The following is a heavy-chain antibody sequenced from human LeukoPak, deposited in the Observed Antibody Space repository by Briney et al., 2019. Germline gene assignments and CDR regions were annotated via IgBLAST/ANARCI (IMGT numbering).Heavy chain of an antibody. D-gene: IGHD3-16*01. CDR2: INDSGST. Sequence: SETLSLTCAVYGGSFSGYYWSWIRQPPGKGLEWIGEINDSGSTKYNPSLKSRVTISIDTSKNQFSLKVTSVTAADTAVYYCARVKDPGGYYYYYYMDVWGKGTTVTVSS. CDR3: ARVKDPGGYYYYYYMDV. CDR1: GGSFSGYY. V-gene: IGHV4-34*01. J-gene: IGHJ6*03.